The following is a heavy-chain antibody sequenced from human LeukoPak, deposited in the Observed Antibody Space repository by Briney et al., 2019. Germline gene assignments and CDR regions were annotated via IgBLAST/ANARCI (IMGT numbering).Heavy chain of an antibody. CDR1: GFSFSSYE. J-gene: IGHJ4*02. CDR2: ISSSGSTK. CDR3: AREEGLDY. Sequence: GGSLRLSCAASGFSFSSYEMNWVRQAPGKGLEWVSYISSSGSTKEYADFVKGRFTISRDNAKNSLYLQMNSLRVEDTAVYYCAREEGLDYWGQGTLVTVSS. D-gene: IGHD5-12*01. V-gene: IGHV3-48*03.